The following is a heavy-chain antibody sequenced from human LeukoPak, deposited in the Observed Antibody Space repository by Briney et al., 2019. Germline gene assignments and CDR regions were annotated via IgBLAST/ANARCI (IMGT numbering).Heavy chain of an antibody. CDR3: ARVDSGSACAS. CDR1: GFTLRSYG. J-gene: IGHJ1*01. Sequence: GGSLRLSCVASGFTLRSYGMHWVRQAPGKGLEFVSAISKNGRNTYYGNSMKDRFTISRDISKNTLYLQMGSLRPEDMAVYYCARVDSGSACASWGQGILVTVSS. V-gene: IGHV3-64*01. CDR2: ISKNGRNT. D-gene: IGHD6-19*01.